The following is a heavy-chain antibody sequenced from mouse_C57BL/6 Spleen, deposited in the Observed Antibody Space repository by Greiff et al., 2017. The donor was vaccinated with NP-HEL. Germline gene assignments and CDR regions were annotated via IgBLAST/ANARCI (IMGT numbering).Heavy chain of an antibody. J-gene: IGHJ2*01. Sequence: QVQLQQSGAELVKPGASVKISCKASGYAFSSYWMNWVKQRPGKGLEWIGQIYPGDGDTNYNGKFKGKATLTADNSSSTAYMQLSSLTSEDSAVYFCAREGDYYGSSYGYFDYWGQGTTLTVSS. CDR1: GYAFSSYW. CDR3: AREGDYYGSSYGYFDY. CDR2: IYPGDGDT. D-gene: IGHD1-1*01. V-gene: IGHV1-80*01.